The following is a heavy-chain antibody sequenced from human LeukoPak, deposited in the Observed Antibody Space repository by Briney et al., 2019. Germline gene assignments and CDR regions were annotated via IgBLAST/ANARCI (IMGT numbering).Heavy chain of an antibody. CDR3: ARVKPGESNDY. CDR2: IYNREST. CDR1: GGSISVYN. Sequence: PPETLSLTCTVSGGSISVYNWSSIRQPPGTGRDWIGYIYNRESTNYIPSLMSRVTISLDTSKNQFFLKLSSVTAAETSVDYCARVKPGESNDYWGQGTLVTVSS. J-gene: IGHJ4*02. D-gene: IGHD2-21*01. V-gene: IGHV4-59*01.